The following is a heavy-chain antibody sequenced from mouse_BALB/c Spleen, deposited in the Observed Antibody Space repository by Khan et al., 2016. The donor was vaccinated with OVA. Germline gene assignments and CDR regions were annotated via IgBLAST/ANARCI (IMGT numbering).Heavy chain of an antibody. D-gene: IGHD1-1*01. CDR1: GDSITSVF. CDR2: VTYSVNT. Sequence: EVKLLESGPSLVKPSQTLSLTCFVTGDSITSVFWNWIRKFPGNKFEYMGYVTYSVNTYYNPSLKSRISITRDTSKSQYYLQLNSVTTEDTATYFCARSYGSWTMDYWGQGTSVTVSS. J-gene: IGHJ4*01. V-gene: IGHV3-8*02. CDR3: ARSYGSWTMDY.